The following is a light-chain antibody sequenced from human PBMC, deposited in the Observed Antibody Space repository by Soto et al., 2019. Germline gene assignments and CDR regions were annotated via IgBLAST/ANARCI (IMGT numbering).Light chain of an antibody. CDR2: KAS. Sequence: DIQMTQSPSTLSASVGDRVTITCRASQSISTWLAWYQQKPGKAPKLLIYKASNLEGGVPSRFSGSGSGTEFTITISSLQPDDFATYYCQQYNTYPLTFGGGTNVDIK. J-gene: IGKJ4*01. CDR3: QQYNTYPLT. V-gene: IGKV1-5*03. CDR1: QSISTW.